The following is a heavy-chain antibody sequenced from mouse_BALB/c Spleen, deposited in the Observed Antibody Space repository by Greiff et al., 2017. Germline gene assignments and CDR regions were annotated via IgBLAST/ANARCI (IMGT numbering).Heavy chain of an antibody. CDR2: IWSGGST. J-gene: IGHJ3*01. V-gene: IGHV2-2*02. CDR3: ARALYYYGSRDWFAY. CDR1: GFSLTSYG. D-gene: IGHD1-1*01. Sequence: QVQLQQSGPGLVQPSQSLSITCTVSGFSLTSYGVHWVRQSPGKGLEWLGVIWSGGSTDYNAAFISRLSISKDNSKSQVFFKMNSLQANDTAIYYCARALYYYGSRDWFAYWGQGTLVTVSA.